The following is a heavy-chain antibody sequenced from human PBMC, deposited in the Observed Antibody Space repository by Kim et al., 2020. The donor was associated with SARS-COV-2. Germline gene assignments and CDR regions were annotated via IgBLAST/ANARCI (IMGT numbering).Heavy chain of an antibody. Sequence: YDTTLKSRVTISVDTSKNQFTLKLSSVTAADTAVYCCARGFASGSSPFDPWGQGTLVTVSS. V-gene: IGHV4-59*09. D-gene: IGHD3-10*01. J-gene: IGHJ5*02. CDR3: ARGFASGSSPFDP.